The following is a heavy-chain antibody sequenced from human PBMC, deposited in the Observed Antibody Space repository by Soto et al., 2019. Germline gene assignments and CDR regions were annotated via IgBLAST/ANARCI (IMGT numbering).Heavy chain of an antibody. CDR1: GDSISSYY. J-gene: IGHJ4*02. CDR2: LYYGRSA. Sequence: QVQLQESGPGLVKPSETLSLTCAVSGDSISSYYCMWIRQPPGKGLESIGYLYYGRSANYNPSLKIRVTLSVDTSTNQRSLTLSSMTAADTAVYYCALRSMAVVPEYWGQGTLVTVSS. D-gene: IGHD3-22*01. V-gene: IGHV4-59*01. CDR3: ALRSMAVVPEY.